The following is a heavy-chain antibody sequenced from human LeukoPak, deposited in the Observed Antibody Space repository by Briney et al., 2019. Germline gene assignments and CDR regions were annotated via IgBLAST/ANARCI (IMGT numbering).Heavy chain of an antibody. Sequence: SETLSLTCTVSGGSIRSYFWSWIRQPPGRGLEWIGYIYYSGNTDCNPSLKSRVTLSVDTSKNQFSLRLSSVTAADTAVYYCARNETTGLQRTPYYHSYVDVWGKGTTVTVSS. J-gene: IGHJ6*03. CDR1: GGSIRSYF. CDR2: IYYSGNT. V-gene: IGHV4-59*01. D-gene: IGHD4-11*01. CDR3: ARNETTGLQRTPYYHSYVDV.